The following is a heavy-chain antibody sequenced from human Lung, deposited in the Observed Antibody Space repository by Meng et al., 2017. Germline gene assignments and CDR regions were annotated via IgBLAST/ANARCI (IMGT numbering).Heavy chain of an antibody. D-gene: IGHD2-21*02. CDR3: ARGDYCGGDCYWFDY. J-gene: IGHJ4*02. CDR2: INAGNGNT. Sequence: QVQLVQSGAEVKTTGASVKVSCKASGYTFPDYWLHWVRRAPGQGLEWMGRINAGNGNTKYSQKFQGRVTITRDTSASTAYMELSSLRSEDTAVYYCARGDYCGGDCYWFDYWGQGTLVTVSS. CDR1: GYTFPDYW. V-gene: IGHV1-3*01.